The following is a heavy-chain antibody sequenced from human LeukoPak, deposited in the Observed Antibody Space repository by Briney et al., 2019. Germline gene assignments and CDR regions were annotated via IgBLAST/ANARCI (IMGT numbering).Heavy chain of an antibody. Sequence: SETLSLTCTVSGGSISSYYWSWIRQPPGKGLEWIGNIYSRGSTNYNPSLKSRVTISVDTSKNQFSLKLSSVTAADTAVYYCASYSNYEDYWGQGTLVTVSS. CDR3: ASYSNYEDY. V-gene: IGHV4-59*01. D-gene: IGHD4-11*01. CDR2: IYSRGST. J-gene: IGHJ4*02. CDR1: GGSISSYY.